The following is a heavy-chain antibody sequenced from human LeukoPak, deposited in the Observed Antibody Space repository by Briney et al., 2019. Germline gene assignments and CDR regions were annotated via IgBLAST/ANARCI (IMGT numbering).Heavy chain of an antibody. Sequence: ASVKVSCKASGYTFTSYGISWVRQAPGQGLEWMGWISAYNGNTNYAQKLQGRVTMTTDTSTSTAYMELSSLRSEDTAVYYCASRAFSDYYYYMDVWGKGTTVTVSS. J-gene: IGHJ6*03. V-gene: IGHV1-18*01. CDR1: GYTFTSYG. CDR3: ASRAFSDYYYYMDV. CDR2: ISAYNGNT. D-gene: IGHD3-10*01.